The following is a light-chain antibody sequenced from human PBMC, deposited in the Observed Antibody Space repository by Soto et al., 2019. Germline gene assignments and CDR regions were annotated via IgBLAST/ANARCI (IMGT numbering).Light chain of an antibody. V-gene: IGKV3-11*01. CDR3: QQRNNWPPEFT. J-gene: IGKJ3*01. CDR1: QSVSSS. CDR2: DAS. Sequence: EIVLTQSPATLSLSPGERAILSCRASQSVSSSLAWYQHKPGQAPRLLIYDASNRATGIPARFSGSGSGTDFTLTISSLEPEDFAVYFCQQRNNWPPEFTFGPGTKVDIK.